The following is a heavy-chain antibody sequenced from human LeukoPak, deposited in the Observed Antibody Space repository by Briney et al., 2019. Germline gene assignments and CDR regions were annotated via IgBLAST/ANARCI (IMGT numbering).Heavy chain of an antibody. Sequence: KPSETLSLTCTVSGYSISSGYYWGWIRQPPGKGLEWIGSIYHSGSTYYNPSLKSRVTISVDTSKNQFSLKLSSVTAADTAVYYCARNLRRFYYFDYWGQGTLVTVSS. V-gene: IGHV4-38-2*02. CDR1: GYSISSGYY. CDR2: IYHSGST. D-gene: IGHD4-17*01. CDR3: ARNLRRFYYFDY. J-gene: IGHJ4*02.